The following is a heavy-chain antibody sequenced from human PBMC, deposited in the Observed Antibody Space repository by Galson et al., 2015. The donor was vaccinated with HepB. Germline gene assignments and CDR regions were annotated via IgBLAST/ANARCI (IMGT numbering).Heavy chain of an antibody. Sequence: SVKVSCKASGGTFSSYTISWVRQAPGQGLEWMGRIIPILGIANYAQKFQGRVTITADKSTSTAYKELSSLRSEDTAVYYCARDLTTERHYYYGMDVWGQGTTVTVSS. D-gene: IGHD1-1*01. J-gene: IGHJ6*02. CDR1: GGTFSSYT. CDR2: IIPILGIA. V-gene: IGHV1-69*04. CDR3: ARDLTTERHYYYGMDV.